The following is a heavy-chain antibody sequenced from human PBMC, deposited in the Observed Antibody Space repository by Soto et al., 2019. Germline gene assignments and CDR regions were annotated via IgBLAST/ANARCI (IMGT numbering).Heavy chain of an antibody. D-gene: IGHD1-26*01. CDR2: IYYGGST. CDR3: ARAGRGSYYDY. CDR1: GGSISSGDYY. V-gene: IGHV4-30-4*01. J-gene: IGHJ4*02. Sequence: QVQLQESGPGLVKPSQTLSLTCTVSGGSISSGDYYWSWIRQPPGKGLEWIGYIYYGGSTYYNPSLKSRVTMSVDTSKNQVSLKLSSVTAADTAVYYCARAGRGSYYDYWGQGTLVTVSS.